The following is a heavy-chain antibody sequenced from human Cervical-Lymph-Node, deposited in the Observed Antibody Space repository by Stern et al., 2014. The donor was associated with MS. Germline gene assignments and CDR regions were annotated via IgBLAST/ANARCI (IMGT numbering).Heavy chain of an antibody. CDR2: IYWDDSK. Sequence: QVTLKESGPTLVKPTQTLTLTCTFSGFSLSTSGVGVGWIRQPPGKALEWLVFIYWDDSKRYSPSLKNRLTITKDPSKNQVVLTMNNMDPVDTATFYCATHAPGVVPAALDYWGQGTLVTVS. CDR3: ATHAPGVVPAALDY. J-gene: IGHJ4*02. D-gene: IGHD2-2*01. CDR1: GFSLSTSGVG. V-gene: IGHV2-5*02.